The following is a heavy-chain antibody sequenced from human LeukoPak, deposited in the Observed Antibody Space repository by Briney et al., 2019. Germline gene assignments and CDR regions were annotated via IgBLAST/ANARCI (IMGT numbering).Heavy chain of an antibody. Sequence: KPGGSLRLSCVASGFPFSDYYMSWIRQAPGKGLEWISYIGTSDTIIYYADSVKGRFTVSRDNAKKSLYLQMNSLRAEDTAVYYCARGVAPDFWDQGTLVTVSS. J-gene: IGHJ4*02. CDR3: ARGVAPDF. CDR2: IGTSDTII. V-gene: IGHV3-11*01. D-gene: IGHD5-12*01. CDR1: GFPFSDYY.